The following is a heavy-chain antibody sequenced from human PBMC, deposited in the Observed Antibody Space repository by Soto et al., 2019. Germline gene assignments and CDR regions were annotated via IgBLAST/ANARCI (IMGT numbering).Heavy chain of an antibody. D-gene: IGHD3-22*01. CDR3: TRLPDTYYYDSTKRAFDI. V-gene: IGHV3-73*01. J-gene: IGHJ3*02. CDR2: IRSKANSYAT. CDR1: GFTFSGSA. Sequence: LRLSCAASGFTFSGSAMHWVRQASGKGLEWVGRIRSKANSYATAYAASVKGRFTISRDDSKNTAYLQMNSLKTEDTAVYYCTRLPDTYYYDSTKRAFDIWGQGTMVTVSS.